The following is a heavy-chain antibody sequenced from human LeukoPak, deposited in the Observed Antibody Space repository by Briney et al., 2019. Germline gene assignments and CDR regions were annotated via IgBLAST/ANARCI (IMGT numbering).Heavy chain of an antibody. CDR1: GFSLSNYA. D-gene: IGHD3-3*01. J-gene: IGHJ4*02. Sequence: PGGSLRLSCAASGFSLSNYAMSWVRQAPGKGLEWVSGISDSGGTTYYADSVKGRFTISRDNSKNTLYLQMNSVTAEDTAVYYCAKDRRRFWSGYLDYWGQGALVTVSS. CDR2: ISDSGGTT. V-gene: IGHV3-23*01. CDR3: AKDRRRFWSGYLDY.